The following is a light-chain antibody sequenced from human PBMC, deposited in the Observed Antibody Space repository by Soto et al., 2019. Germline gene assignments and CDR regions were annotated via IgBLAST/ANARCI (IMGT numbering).Light chain of an antibody. CDR1: SSGLGTYSL. J-gene: IGLJ1*01. V-gene: IGLV2-23*02. CDR2: EVS. Sequence: QSVLTQPASVSGSPGQSITISCTGSSSGLGTYSLVSWYQQHPGEAPKLIIYEVSKRPSGSSKRFSGSKSGNTASLTISGLQAEDEADYYCCSYEGSSILYVFGTGTKVSVL. CDR3: CSYEGSSILYV.